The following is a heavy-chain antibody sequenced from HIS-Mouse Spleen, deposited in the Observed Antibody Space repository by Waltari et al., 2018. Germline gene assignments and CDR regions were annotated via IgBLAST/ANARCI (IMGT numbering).Heavy chain of an antibody. D-gene: IGHD6-13*01. CDR2: IYYGGVT. CDR3: AREIPYSSSWYDWYFDL. J-gene: IGHJ2*01. V-gene: IGHV4-39*07. CDR1: GGSISRSSYY. Sequence: QLQLQESGPGLVKPSETLSLTCTVSGGSISRSSYYWGLIRQPPGKGLEWIGSIYYGGVTDTNPDHRRRVNILVDTSRTRVSLKLSAVTAADTAVYYCAREIPYSSSWYDWYFDLWGRGTLVTVSS.